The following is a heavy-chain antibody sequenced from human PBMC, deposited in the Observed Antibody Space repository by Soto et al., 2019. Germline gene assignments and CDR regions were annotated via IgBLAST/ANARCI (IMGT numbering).Heavy chain of an antibody. J-gene: IGHJ6*03. CDR3: ARDPFLSSKWFGGTYYYYYSRDV. V-gene: IGHV3-23*01. Sequence: GSLRLSCAASGFTFNNYAMTWVRQAPGKGLEWVSAISGGGDTTSYADSVKGRFTISRDNSKNTLYLQMNSLRAEDTAVYYCARDPFLSSKWFGGTYYYYYSRDVWGKGTTVTV. CDR1: GFTFNNYA. CDR2: ISGGGDTT. D-gene: IGHD3-10*01.